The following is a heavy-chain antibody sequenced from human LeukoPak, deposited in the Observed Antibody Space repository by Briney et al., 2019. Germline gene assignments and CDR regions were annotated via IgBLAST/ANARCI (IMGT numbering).Heavy chain of an antibody. CDR2: IIPILGIA. D-gene: IGHD6-6*01. V-gene: IGHV1-69*04. Sequence: ASVKVSCKASGGTFSSYAISWVRQAPGQGLEWMGRIIPILGIANYAQKFQGRVTITADKSTSTAYMELSSLRSEDTAVYYCARDQGFVAARFWFDPWGQGTLVTVSS. CDR3: ARDQGFVAARFWFDP. J-gene: IGHJ5*02. CDR1: GGTFSSYA.